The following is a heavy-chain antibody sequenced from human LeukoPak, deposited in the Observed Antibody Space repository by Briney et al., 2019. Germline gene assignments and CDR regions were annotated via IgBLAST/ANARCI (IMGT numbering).Heavy chain of an antibody. D-gene: IGHD3-3*01. CDR2: ISAYNGNT. J-gene: IGHJ4*02. CDR1: GYTFTSYG. CDR3: ARPHDYDFWSGYYC. Sequence: ASVKVSCKASGYTFTSYGISWVRQAPGQGLEWMGWISAYNGNTNYAQKLQGRVTMTTDTSTSTAYMELRSLRSDDTAVYYCARPHDYDFWSGYYCWGQGTLVTVSS. V-gene: IGHV1-18*01.